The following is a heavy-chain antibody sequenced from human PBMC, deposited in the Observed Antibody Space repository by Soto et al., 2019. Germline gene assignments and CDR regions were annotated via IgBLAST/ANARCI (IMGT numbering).Heavy chain of an antibody. CDR2: IIPIFGTA. CDR3: ARSRGYSYGFTGLVDYGMDV. D-gene: IGHD5-18*01. J-gene: IGHJ6*02. Sequence: EASVKVSCKASGGTFSSYAISWVRQAPGQGLEWMGGIIPIFGTANYAQKFQGRVTITADESTSTAYMELSSLRSEDTAVYYCARSRGYSYGFTGLVDYGMDVWGQGTTVTVSS. CDR1: GGTFSSYA. V-gene: IGHV1-69*13.